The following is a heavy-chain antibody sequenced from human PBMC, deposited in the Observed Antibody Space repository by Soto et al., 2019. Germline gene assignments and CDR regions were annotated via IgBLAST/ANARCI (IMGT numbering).Heavy chain of an antibody. Sequence: GASVKVSCKASGYTFTSYYMHWVRQAPGQGLEWMGIINPSGGSTSYAQKFQGRVTMTRDTSTSTVYMELSSLRSEDTAVYYCARVQRSSGWYDVIDYWGQGTLVTVSS. J-gene: IGHJ4*02. CDR3: ARVQRSSGWYDVIDY. CDR1: GYTFTSYY. CDR2: INPSGGST. V-gene: IGHV1-46*01. D-gene: IGHD6-19*01.